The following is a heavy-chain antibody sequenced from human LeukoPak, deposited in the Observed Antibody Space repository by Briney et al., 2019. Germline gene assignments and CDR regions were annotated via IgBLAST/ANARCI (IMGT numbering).Heavy chain of an antibody. CDR3: ARDGGSYLQPTDY. Sequence: TGGSLRLSCAASGFTFSSYAMSWVRQAPGKGLEWVSVISDSGGTTYYADSVKGRFTISRDNSRNTLYLRMNSLRVEDTAVYYCARDGGSYLQPTDYWGQGTLVTVSS. J-gene: IGHJ4*02. V-gene: IGHV3-23*01. D-gene: IGHD1-26*01. CDR2: ISDSGGTT. CDR1: GFTFSSYA.